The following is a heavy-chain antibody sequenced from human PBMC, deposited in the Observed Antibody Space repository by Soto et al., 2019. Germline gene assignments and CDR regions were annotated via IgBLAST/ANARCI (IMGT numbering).Heavy chain of an antibody. CDR1: GFTFSSYA. Sequence: QVQLVESGGGVVQPGRSLRLSCAASGFTFSSYAMHWVRQAPGKGLEWVAVISYDGSNKYYADSVKGRFTISRDNSKNPLYLQMNSLRAEDTAVYYCARDFWLGPGAATRSNWFDPWGQGTLVTVSS. J-gene: IGHJ5*02. D-gene: IGHD2-15*01. CDR3: ARDFWLGPGAATRSNWFDP. CDR2: ISYDGSNK. V-gene: IGHV3-30-3*01.